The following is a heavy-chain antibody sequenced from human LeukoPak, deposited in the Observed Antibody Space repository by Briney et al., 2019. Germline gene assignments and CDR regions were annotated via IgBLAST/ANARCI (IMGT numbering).Heavy chain of an antibody. J-gene: IGHJ6*04. D-gene: IGHD3-3*01. CDR2: ISGSGGST. V-gene: IGHV3-23*01. Sequence: GGTLRLSCPLSGFTFSSDGISWVRQAPGKGLEWVSAISGSGGSTYYADSVKGRFTISRDNSKNTLYLQMNSLRAEDTAVYYCAKDPESITIFGVASDVWGKGTTVTVSS. CDR3: AKDPESITIFGVASDV. CDR1: GFTFSSDG.